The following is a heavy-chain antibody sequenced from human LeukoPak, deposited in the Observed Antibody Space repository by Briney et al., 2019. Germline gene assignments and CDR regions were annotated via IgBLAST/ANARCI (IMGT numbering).Heavy chain of an antibody. Sequence: QPGGSLRLSCAASGFTFSSYDMHWVRQATGKGLEWVSAIGTAGDTYYPGSVKGRFTISRENAKNSLYLQMNSLRAGDTAVYYCARSSGYDSNHDAFDIWGQGTMVTVSS. CDR2: IGTAGDT. CDR3: ARSSGYDSNHDAFDI. J-gene: IGHJ3*02. CDR1: GFTFSSYD. D-gene: IGHD5-12*01. V-gene: IGHV3-13*01.